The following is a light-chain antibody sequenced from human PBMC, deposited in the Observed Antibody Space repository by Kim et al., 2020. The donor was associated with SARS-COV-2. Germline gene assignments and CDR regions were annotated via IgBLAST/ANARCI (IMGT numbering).Light chain of an antibody. J-gene: IGKJ2*01. CDR1: QAIINY. Sequence: IRMTQSPSSLSASAGDRVTITCQATQAIINYVNWYHQKPGKAPKLLIYGASHLQTGVPSRFSGSASGTDFTLTITSLQPEDIGTYYCQQYDNLPYSFGQGTKVDIK. CDR2: GAS. V-gene: IGKV1-33*01. CDR3: QQYDNLPYS.